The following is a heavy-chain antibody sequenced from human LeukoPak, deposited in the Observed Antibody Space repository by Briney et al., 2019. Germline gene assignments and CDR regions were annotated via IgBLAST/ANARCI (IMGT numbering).Heavy chain of an antibody. CDR2: IASGAST. J-gene: IGHJ4*02. V-gene: IGHV3-53*01. D-gene: IGHD2-8*01. CDR1: GFTISSPY. Sequence: GGSLRLSCAASGFTISSPYMNWVRQAPGKGLEWVSVIASGASTYYADSVKGRFTISRDSSKNTLYLQMNSLRAEDTAVYYCGSRNGGSYFDYWGKGTLVPVPP. CDR3: GSRNGGSYFDY.